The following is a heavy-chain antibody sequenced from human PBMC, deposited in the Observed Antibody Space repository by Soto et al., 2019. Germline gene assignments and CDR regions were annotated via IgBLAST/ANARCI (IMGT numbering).Heavy chain of an antibody. CDR1: GFTFNSYW. CDR2: IDSDGNRI. Sequence: EVQLVQSGGGLVQPGGSLRLSCAASGFTFNSYWMHWVRQVPGKGLVWVSRIDSDGNRITYADSVKGRFTISRDNAKNTLYLQMNSLRAEDTAVYYCVRLGSTTWGGGDAFEMWGQGTMVTVSS. V-gene: IGHV3-74*03. CDR3: VRLGSTTWGGGDAFEM. D-gene: IGHD4-17*01. J-gene: IGHJ3*02.